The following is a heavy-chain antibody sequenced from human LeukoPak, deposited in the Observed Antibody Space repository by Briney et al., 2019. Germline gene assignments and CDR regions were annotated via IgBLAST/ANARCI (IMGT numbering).Heavy chain of an antibody. J-gene: IGHJ4*02. Sequence: GASVKVSCKASGYTFTGYYMHWVRQAPGQGLEWMGWINPNSGVTKYAQKFQGRVTMTRDTSISTAYMELRRLRSDDTAIYYCARERNYFDYWGQGTLVTVSS. V-gene: IGHV1-2*02. CDR2: INPNSGVT. CDR3: ARERNYFDY. CDR1: GYTFTGYY.